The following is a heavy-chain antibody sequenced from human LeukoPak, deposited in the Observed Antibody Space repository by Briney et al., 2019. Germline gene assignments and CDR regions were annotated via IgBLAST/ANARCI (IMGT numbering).Heavy chain of an antibody. J-gene: IGHJ6*03. V-gene: IGHV3-9*01. Sequence: PGRSLRLSCAASGFTFDDYDMHWVRQAPGKGLEWVSGIAWNSGTIGYADSVRGRFTMSRDNAKNSLFPQMNSLRAEDTALYYCAKGVVAGYHFHYMDVWGKGTTVTVSS. CDR3: AKGVVAGYHFHYMDV. CDR1: GFTFDDYD. CDR2: IAWNSGTI. D-gene: IGHD6-6*01.